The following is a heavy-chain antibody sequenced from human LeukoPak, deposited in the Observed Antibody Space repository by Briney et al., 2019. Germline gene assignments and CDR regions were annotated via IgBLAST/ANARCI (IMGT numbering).Heavy chain of an antibody. Sequence: GGSLRLSCAASTFTFSSYGMSWVRQAPGKGLEWVAYIKQDGSDKYYVDSVKGRFTISKDNAKNSLYLQMNSLRDEDSAVYYCARANYCFDYWGQGTLVTVSS. V-gene: IGHV3-7*04. J-gene: IGHJ4*02. CDR3: ARANYCFDY. D-gene: IGHD5-24*01. CDR1: TFTFSSYG. CDR2: IKQDGSDK.